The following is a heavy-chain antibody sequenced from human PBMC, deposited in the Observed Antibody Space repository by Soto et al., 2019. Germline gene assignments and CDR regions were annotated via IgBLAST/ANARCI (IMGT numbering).Heavy chain of an antibody. J-gene: IGHJ6*02. CDR1: GYTFTRYG. Sequence: QGHLVQSGAEVKKPGTSVKVSCNASGYTFTRYGISWVRQAPGQGLEWMGWISGYNGDTNYAQNLQGRVTMTIDTSTSTAYMELRSLTSDDTAVYYCAKNGQPPYYYYGLDVWGQGTTVTVSS. D-gene: IGHD2-8*01. V-gene: IGHV1-18*01. CDR2: ISGYNGDT. CDR3: AKNGQPPYYYYGLDV.